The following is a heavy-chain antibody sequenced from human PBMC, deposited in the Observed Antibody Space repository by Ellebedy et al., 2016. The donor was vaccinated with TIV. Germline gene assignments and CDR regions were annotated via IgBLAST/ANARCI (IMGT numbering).Heavy chain of an antibody. CDR3: ARGTHYYWFGMDV. CDR2: ISSTSTYT. J-gene: IGHJ6*02. CDR1: GLTFSNAW. Sequence: GGSLRLSCAASGLTFSNAWMSWVRQAPGKGLEWVSSISSTSTYTFYADSVKGRFTIYRDNAKDSLYLQMNSLTAEDTAVYYCARGTHYYWFGMDVWGQGTTVTVSS. V-gene: IGHV3-21*01.